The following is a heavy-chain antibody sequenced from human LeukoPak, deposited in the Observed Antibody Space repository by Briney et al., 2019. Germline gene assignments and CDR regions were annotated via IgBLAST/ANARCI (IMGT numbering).Heavy chain of an antibody. Sequence: GGSLRLSCAASGVTVSSNYMSWVRQAPGKGLEWVSDIYSGGRTYYADSVKGRFTISRDNSKNTLYLQMNSLRAEDTAVYYCASILGDSSGYVDYWGQGTLVTVSS. V-gene: IGHV3-66*01. CDR1: GVTVSSNY. J-gene: IGHJ4*02. D-gene: IGHD3-22*01. CDR2: IYSGGRT. CDR3: ASILGDSSGYVDY.